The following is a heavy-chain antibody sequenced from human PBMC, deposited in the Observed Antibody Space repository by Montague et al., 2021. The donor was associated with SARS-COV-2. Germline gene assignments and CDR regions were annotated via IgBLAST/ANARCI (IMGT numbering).Heavy chain of an antibody. CDR2: IFHSGIT. V-gene: IGHV4-59*13. J-gene: IGHJ5*02. CDR3: ARTEYNWNDGFDP. Sequence: SETLSLTCTVSGGSISSYYWSWIRQSPGKGLEWIGHIFHSGITNYNPSLKSRVTISVDMSKNQFSLQLNSVTAADSAVYCCARTEYNWNDGFDPWGQGTLVTVSS. CDR1: GGSISSYY. D-gene: IGHD1-20*01.